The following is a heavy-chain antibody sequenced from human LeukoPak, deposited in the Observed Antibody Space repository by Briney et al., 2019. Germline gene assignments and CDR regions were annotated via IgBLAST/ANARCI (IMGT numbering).Heavy chain of an antibody. Sequence: NPSETLSLTCTVSGGSISSYYWSWIRQPAGKGLEWVGRIYTSGSANYNPSLKSRVTISVDTSKNQSPLKLSSVTAADTAVYYCVTLRRVRGIIMTYYYYYMDVWGKGTTVTISS. D-gene: IGHD3-10*01. V-gene: IGHV4-4*07. CDR1: GGSISSYY. J-gene: IGHJ6*03. CDR3: VTLRRVRGIIMTYYYYYMDV. CDR2: IYTSGSA.